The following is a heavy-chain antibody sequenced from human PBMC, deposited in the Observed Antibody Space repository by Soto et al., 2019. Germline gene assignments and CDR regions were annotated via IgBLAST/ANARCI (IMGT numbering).Heavy chain of an antibody. V-gene: IGHV4-31*03. J-gene: IGHJ4*02. CDR2: IYYSGST. CDR1: GGSICSGGYY. D-gene: IGHD3-10*01. Sequence: TLSRTCTVSGGSICSGGYYWSWIRQHPGKGLEWIGYIYYSGSTYYKPSLKSRVTISVDTSKNQFSLKLSSVTAADTAVYYCARAPRNYGSGSYYLPRFDYWGQGTLVTVSS. CDR3: ARAPRNYGSGSYYLPRFDY.